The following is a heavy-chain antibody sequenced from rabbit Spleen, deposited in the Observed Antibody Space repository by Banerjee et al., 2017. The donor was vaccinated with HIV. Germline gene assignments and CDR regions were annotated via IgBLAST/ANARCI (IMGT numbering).Heavy chain of an antibody. CDR2: IYAAKGST. D-gene: IGHD4-1*01. CDR3: TRAIVPWLGLTRLDL. V-gene: IGHV1S7*01. J-gene: IGHJ3*01. CDR1: GIDFTNYY. Sequence: QSLEESGGDLVKPGASLTLSCKASGIDFTNYYISWVRQAPGKGLEWIGIIYAAKGSTDYASWVNGRFTISSDNAQSTVDLKMTGLTAADTATYFCTRAIVPWLGLTRLDLWGQGTLVTVS.